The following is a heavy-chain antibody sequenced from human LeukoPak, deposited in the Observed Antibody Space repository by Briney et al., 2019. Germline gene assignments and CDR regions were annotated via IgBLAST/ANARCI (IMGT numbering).Heavy chain of an antibody. J-gene: IGHJ4*02. D-gene: IGHD3-3*01. V-gene: IGHV3-7*01. Sequence: PGGSLRLSCAASGFTFSSYWMSWVRQAPGKGLEWVANIKQDGSEKYYMDSVKGRFTISRDNAKNSLYLQTNSLRAEDTAVYYCAREHYDFWSGYYGYWGQGTLVTVSS. CDR1: GFTFSSYW. CDR2: IKQDGSEK. CDR3: AREHYDFWSGYYGY.